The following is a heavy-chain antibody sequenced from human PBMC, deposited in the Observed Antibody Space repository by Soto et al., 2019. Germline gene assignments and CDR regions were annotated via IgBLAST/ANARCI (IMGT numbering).Heavy chain of an antibody. Sequence: SVKVSCKASGGTFSSYAISWVRQAPGQGLEWMGGIIPIFGAANYAQKFQGRVTITADESTSTAYMELSSLRSEDTAVYYCARETVTLRTYYYYGMDVWGQGTTVTVSS. D-gene: IGHD4-4*01. CDR1: GGTFSSYA. CDR2: IIPIFGAA. CDR3: ARETVTLRTYYYYGMDV. J-gene: IGHJ6*02. V-gene: IGHV1-69*13.